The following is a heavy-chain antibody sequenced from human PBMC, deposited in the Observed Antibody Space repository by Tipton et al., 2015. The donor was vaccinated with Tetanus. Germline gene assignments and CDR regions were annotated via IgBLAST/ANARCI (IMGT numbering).Heavy chain of an antibody. CDR1: GFTFSSHW. J-gene: IGHJ6*02. D-gene: IGHD3-9*01. CDR3: AKFLVVITQGYYHTMDV. V-gene: IGHV3-74*01. Sequence: SLRLSCLATGFTFSSHWMHWVRQAPGKKLMWVARISYDGRSISYADSVKGRFTISRDNPKNTLYLQMNSLRAEDTAVYFCAKFLVVITQGYYHTMDVWGQGTTVTVSS. CDR2: ISYDGRSI.